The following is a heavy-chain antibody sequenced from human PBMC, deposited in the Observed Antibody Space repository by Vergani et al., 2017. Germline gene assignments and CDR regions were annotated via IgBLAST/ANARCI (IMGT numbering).Heavy chain of an antibody. V-gene: IGHV4-31*03. D-gene: IGHD4-23*01. CDR3: ARGGGRVVTPNY. Sequence: QLQLQESGPGLVKPSETLSLTCTVSGGSISSSSYYWSWIRQHPGKGLEWIGYIYYSGSTYYNPSLKSRVTISVDTSKNQFSLKLSSVTAADTAVYYCARGGGRVVTPNYWGQGTLVTVSS. CDR2: IYYSGST. CDR1: GGSISSSSYY. J-gene: IGHJ4*02.